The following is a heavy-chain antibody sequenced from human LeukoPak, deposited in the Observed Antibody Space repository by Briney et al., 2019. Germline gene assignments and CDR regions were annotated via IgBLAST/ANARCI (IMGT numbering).Heavy chain of an antibody. J-gene: IGHJ5*02. CDR3: ARGPRNDP. Sequence: ASVKVSCKTSGYPFNTYEINWVRQAAGQGLEWMGWVHPDTGYADYAQKFQGRVTMTSDTSISTAYMELSSLRSDDTAVYFCARGPRNDPWGQGTLVTVSS. CDR2: VHPDTGYA. D-gene: IGHD1-14*01. V-gene: IGHV1-8*01. CDR1: GYPFNTYE.